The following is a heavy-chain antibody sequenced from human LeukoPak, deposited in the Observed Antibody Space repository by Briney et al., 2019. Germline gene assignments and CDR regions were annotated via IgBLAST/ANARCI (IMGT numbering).Heavy chain of an antibody. CDR3: ARDKFGGFDY. CDR2: IYYSGST. D-gene: IGHD3-3*01. V-gene: IGHV4-31*03. Sequence: SETLSLTCTVSGGSISSGGYYWSWIRQHPGKGLEWIGYIYYSGSTYYNPSLKSRVTISVDTSKNQFSLKLSSVTAADTAVYYWARDKFGGFDYWGQGTLVTVSS. J-gene: IGHJ4*02. CDR1: GGSISSGGYY.